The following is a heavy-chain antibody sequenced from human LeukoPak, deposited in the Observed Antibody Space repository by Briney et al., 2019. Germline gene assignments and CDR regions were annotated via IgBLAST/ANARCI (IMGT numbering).Heavy chain of an antibody. J-gene: IGHJ3*02. CDR1: GFTFSSYG. D-gene: IGHD4-17*01. Sequence: QPGRSLRLSCAASGFTFSSYGMHWVRQAPGKGLEWVAVISYDGSNKYYADSVKGRFTISRDNSKNTLYLQMNSLRAEDTAVYYCARDGGVTTRWYVRDDAFDIWGQGTMVTVSS. CDR3: ARDGGVTTRWYVRDDAFDI. V-gene: IGHV3-30*03. CDR2: ISYDGSNK.